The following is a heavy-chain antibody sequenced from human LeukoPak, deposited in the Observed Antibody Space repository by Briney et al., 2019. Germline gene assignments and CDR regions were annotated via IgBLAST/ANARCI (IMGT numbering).Heavy chain of an antibody. CDR2: INPSGGST. CDR3: AREERGGYNF. Sequence: ASVKVSCKASGYSFTTYYMHWVRQAPGQGLEWMGIINPSGGSTSYAQKFQGRVSMTRDTSSSTVYMELSSLRDEDTAVYYCAREERGGYNFWGQGTLVTVSS. V-gene: IGHV1-46*01. CDR1: GYSFTTYY. D-gene: IGHD5-18*01. J-gene: IGHJ4*02.